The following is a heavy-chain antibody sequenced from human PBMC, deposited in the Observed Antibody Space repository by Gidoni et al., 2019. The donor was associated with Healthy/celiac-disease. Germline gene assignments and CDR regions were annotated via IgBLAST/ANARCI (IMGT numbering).Heavy chain of an antibody. D-gene: IGHD3-22*01. CDR3: ARVNSEYYYDSSGYYSVWFDP. CDR2: INHSGRT. V-gene: IGHV4-34*01. Sequence: QVQLQQWGAGLLKPSETLSPTCAVYGGSFSGYYWSWIRPPPGKGLEWIGEINHSGRTNYNPSLKSRVTISVDTSKNQFSLKLSSVTAADTAVYYCARVNSEYYYDSSGYYSVWFDPWGQGTLVTVSS. J-gene: IGHJ5*02. CDR1: GGSFSGYY.